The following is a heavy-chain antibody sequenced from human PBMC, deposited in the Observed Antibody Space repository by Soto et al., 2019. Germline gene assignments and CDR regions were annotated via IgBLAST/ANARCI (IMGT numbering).Heavy chain of an antibody. CDR3: TRKRFTIFGVVSDY. J-gene: IGHJ4*02. Sequence: GGSLRLSCAASGFTFSNAWMSWVRQAPGKGLEWVGRIKSKTDGGTTDYAAPVKGRFTISRDDSKNTLYLQMNSLKTEDTAVYYCTRKRFTIFGVVSDYWGQGTLVTVSS. CDR1: GFTFSNAW. V-gene: IGHV3-15*01. D-gene: IGHD3-3*01. CDR2: IKSKTDGGTT.